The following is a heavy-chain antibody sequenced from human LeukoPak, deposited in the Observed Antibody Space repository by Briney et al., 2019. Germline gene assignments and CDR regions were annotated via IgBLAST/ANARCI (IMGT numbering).Heavy chain of an antibody. CDR1: GFTFSNAW. CDR3: STGGYFFDY. D-gene: IGHD3-22*01. Sequence: GGSLRLSCTGSGFTFSNAWLNWVRQASGKGLEWVGRIKSKYNGGTTDYAAPVKGTFTISRDDSKNTVYLQMNSLKTEDTAVYYCSTGGYFFDYWGQGTLVTVAS. V-gene: IGHV3-15*01. J-gene: IGHJ4*02. CDR2: IKSKYNGGTT.